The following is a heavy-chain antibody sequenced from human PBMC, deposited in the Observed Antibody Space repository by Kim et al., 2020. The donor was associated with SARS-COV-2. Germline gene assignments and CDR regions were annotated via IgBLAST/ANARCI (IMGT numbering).Heavy chain of an antibody. CDR2: ISYDGSNK. V-gene: IGHV3-30*18. J-gene: IGHJ4*02. Sequence: GGSLRLSCAASGFTFSSYGMHWVRQAPGKGLEWVAVISYDGSNKYYADSVKGRFTISRDNSKNTLYLQMNSLRAEDTAVYYCVKRRGYSGYDGGWGQGTLVTVSS. CDR3: VKRRGYSGYDGG. CDR1: GFTFSSYG. D-gene: IGHD5-12*01.